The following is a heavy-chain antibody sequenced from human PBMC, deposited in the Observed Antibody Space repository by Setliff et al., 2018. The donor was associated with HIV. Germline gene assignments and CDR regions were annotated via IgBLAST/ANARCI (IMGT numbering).Heavy chain of an antibody. Sequence: ASVKVSCKASGYTFTSYAMHWVRQAPGQRLEWMGWINAGNGNTKYSQKFLGRVTITRDTSASTAYMELSSLRSEDTAVYYCAREDYDFWSGPGGYFDLWGRGTLVTVSS. J-gene: IGHJ2*01. CDR3: AREDYDFWSGPGGYFDL. CDR1: GYTFTSYA. V-gene: IGHV1-3*01. CDR2: INAGNGNT. D-gene: IGHD3-3*01.